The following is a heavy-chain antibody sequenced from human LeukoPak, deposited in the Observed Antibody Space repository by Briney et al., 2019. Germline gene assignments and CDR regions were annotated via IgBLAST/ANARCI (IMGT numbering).Heavy chain of an antibody. CDR1: GFTFSTYG. CDR2: IRSDGSIK. CDR3: ARDRLTMVPGWFDP. D-gene: IGHD3-10*01. V-gene: IGHV3-30*02. Sequence: GGSLRLSCAASGFTFSTYGMHWVRQAPGTGLEWVAFIRSDGSIKYYADSVKGRFTISRDNAKNSLYLQMNSLRAEDTAVYYCARDRLTMVPGWFDPWGQGTLVTVSS. J-gene: IGHJ5*02.